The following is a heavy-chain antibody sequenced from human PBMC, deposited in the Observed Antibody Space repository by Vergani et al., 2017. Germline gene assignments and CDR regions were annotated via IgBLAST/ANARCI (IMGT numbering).Heavy chain of an antibody. CDR1: GYTFTSYG. CDR2: ISAYNGNT. V-gene: IGHV1-18*04. CDR3: ARVGYDILTGYYGGYYFDY. J-gene: IGHJ4*02. Sequence: QVQLVPSGAEVKKPGASVTVSCKASGYTFTSYGISWVRQAPGQGLEWMGWISAYNGNTNYAQKLQGRVTMTTDTSTSTAYMELRSLRSDDTAVYYCARVGYDILTGYYGGYYFDYWGQGTLVTVSS. D-gene: IGHD3-9*01.